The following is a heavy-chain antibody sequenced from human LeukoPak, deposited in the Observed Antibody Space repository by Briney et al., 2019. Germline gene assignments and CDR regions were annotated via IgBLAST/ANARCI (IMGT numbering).Heavy chain of an antibody. V-gene: IGHV4-59*01. CDR2: IYNSRST. J-gene: IGHJ4*02. CDR1: GGSISSYY. D-gene: IGHD5-12*01. Sequence: SETLSLTCTVSGGSISSYYWSWIRQPPGKGLEWIGYIYNSRSTNYNPSLKSRVTISVDTSRNQFSLKLSSVTAADTAIYYCARGIVATPFDYWGQGTLVTVSS. CDR3: ARGIVATPFDY.